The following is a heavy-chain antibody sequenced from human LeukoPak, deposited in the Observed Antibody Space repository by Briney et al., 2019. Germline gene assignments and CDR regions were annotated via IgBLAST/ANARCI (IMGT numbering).Heavy chain of an antibody. CDR3: ARDPNSSGQLVYYGMDV. J-gene: IGHJ6*02. V-gene: IGHV1-46*01. Sequence: GASVKVSCKASGYTFTSYYMHWVRQAPGQGLEWMGIINPSGGSTSYAQKFQGRVTMTRDTSTSTVYMELSSLRSEDTAVYYCARDPNSSGQLVYYGMDVWGQGTTVTVSS. D-gene: IGHD6-19*01. CDR1: GYTFTSYY. CDR2: INPSGGST.